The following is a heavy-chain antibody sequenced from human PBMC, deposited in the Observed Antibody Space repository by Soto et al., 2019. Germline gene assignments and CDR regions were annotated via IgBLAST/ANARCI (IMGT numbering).Heavy chain of an antibody. CDR2: TYYTGST. CDR1: GGSFGTNY. CDR3: AKDSAGRGCFDL. J-gene: IGHJ5*02. V-gene: IGHV4-59*13. Sequence: SETLSLTCTISGGSFGTNYWSWIRQAPGKGLEWIGYTYYTGSTKYNPSLKSRATMSVDTSNNQFSLTLNSAAAADTAVYYCAKDSAGRGCFDLWRQGILVTFSS.